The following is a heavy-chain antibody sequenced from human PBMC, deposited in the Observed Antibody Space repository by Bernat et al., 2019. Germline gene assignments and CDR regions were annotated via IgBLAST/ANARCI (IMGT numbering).Heavy chain of an antibody. CDR3: ARRSLTMDNYFDY. D-gene: IGHD4/OR15-4a*01. CDR1: GASISSSSYY. J-gene: IGHJ4*02. CDR2: IYYSGST. Sequence: QLQLQESGPGLLKPSETLSLTCTVSGASISSSSYYWGWICQPPGKGLEWIVSIYYSGSTYYNLSLKSRVTISVDTSKNQFSLKLGSVTAADTAVYYCARRSLTMDNYFDYWGQRTLVTVSS. V-gene: IGHV4-39*01.